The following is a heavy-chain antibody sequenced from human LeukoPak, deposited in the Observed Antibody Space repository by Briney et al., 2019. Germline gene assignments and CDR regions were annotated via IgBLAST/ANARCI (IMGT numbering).Heavy chain of an antibody. D-gene: IGHD6-19*01. CDR2: INPNSGGT. CDR1: GYTFTGYY. J-gene: IGHJ5*02. Sequence: ASVKVSCKASGYTFTGYYMHWVRQAPGQGLEWMGWINPNSGGTNYAQKFQGRVTMTRDTSISTAYMELSRLRSDDTAVYYCARVTKLAVAGSGDRYNWFDPWGQGTLVTASS. V-gene: IGHV1-2*02. CDR3: ARVTKLAVAGSGDRYNWFDP.